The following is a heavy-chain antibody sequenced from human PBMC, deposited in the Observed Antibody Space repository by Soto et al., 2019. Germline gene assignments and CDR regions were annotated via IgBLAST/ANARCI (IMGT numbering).Heavy chain of an antibody. V-gene: IGHV4-34*01. CDR2: INHSGNT. J-gene: IGHJ4*02. Sequence: QEQLQQWGAGLLKPSETLSLTCVVYGGSFSGYYWSWIRQPPGKGLEWSGEINHSGNTNYNPSLKSRVTISIDTPKNQFALKLNSVTAADTAVYYCARGHAVTLPWDFIDSWGQGTLVAVPS. CDR3: ARGHAVTLPWDFIDS. CDR1: GGSFSGYY. D-gene: IGHD4-17*01.